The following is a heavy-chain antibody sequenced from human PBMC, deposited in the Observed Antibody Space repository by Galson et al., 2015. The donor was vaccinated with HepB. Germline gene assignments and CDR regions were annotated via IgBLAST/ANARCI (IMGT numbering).Heavy chain of an antibody. CDR1: GGTFINYA. CDR3: ARGYDSGSYYYHY. Sequence: SVKVSCKASGGTFINYAIDRLRQAPGQGLEWMGGITPIFGTANGAEKFRGRVTITADKSTSTAYMELSNLRSEDTAVYYCARGYDSGSYYYHYWGQGTLVTVSS. D-gene: IGHD3-10*01. V-gene: IGHV1-69*06. CDR2: ITPIFGTA. J-gene: IGHJ4*02.